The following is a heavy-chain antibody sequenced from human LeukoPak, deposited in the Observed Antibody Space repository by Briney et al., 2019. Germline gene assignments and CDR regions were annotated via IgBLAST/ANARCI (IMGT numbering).Heavy chain of an antibody. J-gene: IGHJ4*02. V-gene: IGHV3-30-3*01. D-gene: IGHD1-14*01. CDR2: ISYDETNK. CDR1: GCTFSGYA. Sequence: WGSLRLSCAASGCTFSGYAMSWVRQAPGKGLEWVAVISYDETNKYYADSVRVRFTISRDNSKNTLYLQMNSLRAEDTAVYYCARKTGNYFDYWGQGTLVTVSS. CDR3: ARKTGNYFDY.